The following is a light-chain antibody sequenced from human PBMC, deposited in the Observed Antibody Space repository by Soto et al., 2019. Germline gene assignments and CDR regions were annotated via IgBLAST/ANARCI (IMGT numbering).Light chain of an antibody. Sequence: QSALTQPPSASGSPGQSVTISCTGTSSDVGGYNYVSWYQQHPGKAPKLMIYEVNKRPSGVPDRFSGSKSGNTASLTVSGLQGEDEADYYCTSPGGNTMGFGGGTKRTVL. V-gene: IGLV2-8*01. CDR2: EVN. CDR3: TSPGGNTMG. CDR1: SSDVGGYNY. J-gene: IGLJ3*02.